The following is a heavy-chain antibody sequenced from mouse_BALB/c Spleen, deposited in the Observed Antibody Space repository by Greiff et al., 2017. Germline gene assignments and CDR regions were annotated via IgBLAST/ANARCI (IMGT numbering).Heavy chain of an antibody. V-gene: IGHV1-87*01. CDR2: IYPGDGDT. CDR1: GYTFTSYW. D-gene: IGHD2-2*01. J-gene: IGHJ2*01. Sequence: QVQLQQSGAELARPGASVKLSCKASGYTFTSYWMQWVKQRPGQGLEWIGAIYPGDGDTRYTQKFKGKATLTADKSSSTAYMQLSSLASEDSAVYYCARQDYYGYDFDYWGQGTTLTVSA. CDR3: ARQDYYGYDFDY.